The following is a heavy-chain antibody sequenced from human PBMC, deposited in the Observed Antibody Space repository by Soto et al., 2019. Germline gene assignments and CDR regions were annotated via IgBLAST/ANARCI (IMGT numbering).Heavy chain of an antibody. V-gene: IGHV3-21*01. CDR2: ISSSSSYI. D-gene: IGHD4-17*01. Sequence: GGSLRLSCAASGFTFSSYSMNWVRQAPGKGLEWVSSISSSSSYIYYADSVKGRFTISRDNAKNSIYLQMNSLRVEDTAVYYCAREDDYGDSNFDYWGQGTLVTVSS. J-gene: IGHJ4*02. CDR3: AREDDYGDSNFDY. CDR1: GFTFSSYS.